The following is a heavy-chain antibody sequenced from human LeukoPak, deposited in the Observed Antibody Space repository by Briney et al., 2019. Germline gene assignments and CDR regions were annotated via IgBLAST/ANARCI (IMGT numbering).Heavy chain of an antibody. CDR2: ISTSGSTI. V-gene: IGHV3-11*01. J-gene: IGHJ6*03. CDR3: ARDGVLRYFDWLFPYYMDV. D-gene: IGHD3-9*01. CDR1: GFTFSDYY. Sequence: GGSLRLSCAASGFTFSDYYMSWIRQAPGKVLEWVSYISTSGSTIYYADSVKGRFTISRDNAKNSLYLQMNSLRAEDTAVYYRARDGVLRYFDWLFPYYMDVWGKGTTVTISS.